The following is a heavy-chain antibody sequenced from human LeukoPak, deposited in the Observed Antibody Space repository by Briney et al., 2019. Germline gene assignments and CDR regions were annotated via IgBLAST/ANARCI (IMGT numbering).Heavy chain of an antibody. D-gene: IGHD1-1*01. Sequence: GGSLRLSCAASGFTFSSYAMSWVRQAPGKGLEWVSGISGTGGSTYYADSVKGRFTISRDNSKNKLYLQMNSLRAEDTAVYYCARDPYNGAYSEGYYYYYMDVWGKGTTVTVSS. CDR3: ARDPYNGAYSEGYYYYYMDV. CDR2: ISGTGGST. J-gene: IGHJ6*03. V-gene: IGHV3-23*01. CDR1: GFTFSSYA.